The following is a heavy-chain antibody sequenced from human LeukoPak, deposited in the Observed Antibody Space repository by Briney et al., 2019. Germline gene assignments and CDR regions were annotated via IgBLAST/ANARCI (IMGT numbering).Heavy chain of an antibody. CDR1: GFTFSNAW. V-gene: IGHV3-15*01. J-gene: IGHJ4*02. CDR2: IKSKTDGGTT. CDR3: TADQYYDFWSGYYGNIKFDY. Sequence: GGSLRLSCAASGFTFSNAWMSWVRQAPGKGLEWVGRIKSKTDGGTTDYAAPVKGRFTISRDDSKNTLYLHMNSLKTEDTAVYYCTADQYYDFWSGYYGNIKFDYWGQGTLVTVSS. D-gene: IGHD3-3*01.